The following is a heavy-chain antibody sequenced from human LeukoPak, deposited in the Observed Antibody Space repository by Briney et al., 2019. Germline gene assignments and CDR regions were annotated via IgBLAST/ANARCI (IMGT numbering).Heavy chain of an antibody. D-gene: IGHD3-10*01. CDR2: IYESGST. CDR3: ARGPGISWDHIYPDY. Sequence: SETLSLTCSVSGYSISSGKYWSWIRQTPGKGLEWIGSIYESGSTYYTPSLKSRVTMSVDTSKNQFSLSLTSVTAADTAVYFCARGPGISWDHIYPDYWGQGIQVTVSS. V-gene: IGHV4-38-2*02. CDR1: GYSISSGKY. J-gene: IGHJ4*02.